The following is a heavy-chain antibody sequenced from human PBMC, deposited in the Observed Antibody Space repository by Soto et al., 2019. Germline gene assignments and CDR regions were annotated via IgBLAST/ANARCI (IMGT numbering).Heavy chain of an antibody. CDR1: GYTFTSYA. J-gene: IGHJ5*02. Sequence: ASVKVSCTASGYTFTSYAMHWVRQAPGQRLEWMGWINAGNGNTKYSQKFQGRVTITRDTSASTAYMELSSLRSEDTAVYYCARDSSGWYLFDPWGQGTLVTVSS. D-gene: IGHD6-19*01. CDR2: INAGNGNT. CDR3: ARDSSGWYLFDP. V-gene: IGHV1-3*01.